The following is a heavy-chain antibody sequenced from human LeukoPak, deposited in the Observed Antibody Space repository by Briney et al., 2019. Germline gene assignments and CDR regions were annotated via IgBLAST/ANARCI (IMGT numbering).Heavy chain of an antibody. V-gene: IGHV3-7*05. CDR3: ARGAPYRDSDDY. D-gene: IGHD1-26*01. Sequence: GGSLRLSCAASGFTFRNYWMSWVRQAPGKGLEWVANIKQDGSVKNHVDSVKGRFTISRDNAKNSLYLQMNSLRPEDTAVYYCARGAPYRDSDDYWGQGTLVTVSS. J-gene: IGHJ4*02. CDR1: GFTFRNYW. CDR2: IKQDGSVK.